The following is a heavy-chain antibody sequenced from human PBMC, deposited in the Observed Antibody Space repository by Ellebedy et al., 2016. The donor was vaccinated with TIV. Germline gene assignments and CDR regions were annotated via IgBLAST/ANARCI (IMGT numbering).Heavy chain of an antibody. CDR1: GFTFSSHD. D-gene: IGHD5-24*01. J-gene: IGHJ4*02. V-gene: IGHV3-13*01. Sequence: GESLKISCAASGFTFSSHDMHWVRQPTGKGLEWVSGITSAGDTYYLGSVKGRFIISRDSAKNSLYLQMNSLRDEDTAVYYCARATSGFDYWGQGALATVSS. CDR3: ARATSGFDY. CDR2: ITSAGDT.